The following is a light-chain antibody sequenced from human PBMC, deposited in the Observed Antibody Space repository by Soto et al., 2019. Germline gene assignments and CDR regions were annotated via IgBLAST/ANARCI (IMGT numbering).Light chain of an antibody. Sequence: DIVMTQSPDSLAVSLGERATINCKSSQSVLYSSNNKNYLAWYQQKPGQPPKLLIYWASTRESGVPDRFSGSGSEPDFTLTISSLQAEDVAVYYCQQYYRPWTFGQGTKVEIK. CDR3: QQYYRPWT. CDR1: QSVLYSSNNKNY. V-gene: IGKV4-1*01. J-gene: IGKJ1*01. CDR2: WAS.